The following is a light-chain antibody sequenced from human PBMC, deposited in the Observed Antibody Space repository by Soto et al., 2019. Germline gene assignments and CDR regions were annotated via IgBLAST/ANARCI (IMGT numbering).Light chain of an antibody. CDR3: QQYFSTPLT. Sequence: DIVMTQSPDSLAVSLGERATINCKSSQSVLYSSKNKNFLAWYRQKPGQPPKLLIYWASTRESGVPDRFSGGGSGTDFTLTISSLQAEDVAVYYCQQYFSTPLTFGGGTKVEIK. CDR2: WAS. CDR1: QSVLYSSKNKNF. J-gene: IGKJ4*01. V-gene: IGKV4-1*01.